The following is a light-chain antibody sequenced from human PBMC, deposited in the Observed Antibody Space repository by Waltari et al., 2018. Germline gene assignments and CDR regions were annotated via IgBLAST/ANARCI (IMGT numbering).Light chain of an antibody. Sequence: DIQMTQSPSSLSASVGDRVTITCQASQDISNYLNWYQQKPGKAPKLLIYDASNLETGVPSRFSGSGSGTDFTFTISSLQSEDLAIYHCQQYNKWPPTFGGGTKVEIK. V-gene: IGKV1-33*01. CDR1: QDISNY. J-gene: IGKJ4*01. CDR2: DAS. CDR3: QQYNKWPPT.